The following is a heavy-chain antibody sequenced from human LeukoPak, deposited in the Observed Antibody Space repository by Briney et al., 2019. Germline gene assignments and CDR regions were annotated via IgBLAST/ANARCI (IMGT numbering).Heavy chain of an antibody. CDR2: ISYDGSNK. V-gene: IGHV3-30-3*01. Sequence: GGSLRLSCAASGFTFSNYAMHWVRQAPGKGLEWVALISYDGSNKYYADSVKGRFTISRDNAKNSLYLQMNSLRAEDTAVYYCARDGRGYGTRYYYYYYYMDVWGKGTTVTVSS. CDR1: GFTFSNYA. CDR3: ARDGRGYGTRYYYYYYYMDV. D-gene: IGHD1-26*01. J-gene: IGHJ6*03.